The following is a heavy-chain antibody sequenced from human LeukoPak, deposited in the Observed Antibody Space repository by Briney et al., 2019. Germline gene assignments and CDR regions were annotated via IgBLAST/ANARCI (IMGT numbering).Heavy chain of an antibody. CDR2: ISCGGSRK. CDR3: AGDYNYVYDY. Sequence: GGSLTLSCAASGLTFSSYAMNWVRQAPGKGLEWVSGISCGGSRKSYADAVKGWFTISRDNSKNTLDQQMNSLRAEDTALYYCAGDYNYVYDYWGQGTLVTVSS. J-gene: IGHJ4*02. V-gene: IGHV3-23*01. CDR1: GLTFSSYA. D-gene: IGHD3-16*01.